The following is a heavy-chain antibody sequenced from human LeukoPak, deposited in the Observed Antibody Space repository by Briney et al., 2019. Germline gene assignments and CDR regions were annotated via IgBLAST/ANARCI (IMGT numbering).Heavy chain of an antibody. CDR1: GFTFSSYW. CDR3: XRXVTGSGXYYMDV. CDR2: IHKHGTTT. V-gene: IGHV3-74*01. Sequence: GGSLRLSCAASGFTFSSYWMHWVRQTPGMGLVWVSRIHKHGTTTTYADSVKGRFTISRDNAKNTLYLQMNSLRAEDTAVYYCXRXVTGSGXYYMDVWGKGTTVTVSS. J-gene: IGHJ6*03.